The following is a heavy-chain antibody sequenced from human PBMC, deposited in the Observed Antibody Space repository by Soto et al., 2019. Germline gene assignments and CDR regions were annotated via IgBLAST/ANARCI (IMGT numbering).Heavy chain of an antibody. CDR3: ARDRSPTSVVTTVDY. V-gene: IGHV3-30*03. CDR2: ISYDGSNK. CDR1: GVTFSSYG. J-gene: IGHJ4*02. Sequence: GGSLRLSCAASGVTFSSYGMHWVRQAPGKGLEWVAVISYDGSNKYYADSVKGRFTISRDNSKNSLYLQMNSLRAEDTAVYYCARDRSPTSVVTTVDYWGQGTLVTVSS. D-gene: IGHD4-4*01.